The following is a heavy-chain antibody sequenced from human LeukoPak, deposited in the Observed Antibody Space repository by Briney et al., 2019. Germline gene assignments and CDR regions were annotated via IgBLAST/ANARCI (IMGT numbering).Heavy chain of an antibody. CDR1: GYTFTGYY. V-gene: IGHV1-2*02. D-gene: IGHD3-10*01. CDR2: INPNSGGT. Sequence: ASVKVSCKASGYTFTGYYMHWERQAPGQGLEWMGWINPNSGGTNYAQKFQGRVTMTRDTSISTAYMELSRLRSDDTAVYYCARDTYGSGSSDFDYWGQGTLVTVSS. J-gene: IGHJ4*02. CDR3: ARDTYGSGSSDFDY.